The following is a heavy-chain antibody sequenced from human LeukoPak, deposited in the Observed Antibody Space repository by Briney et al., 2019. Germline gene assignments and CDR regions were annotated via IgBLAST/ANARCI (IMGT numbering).Heavy chain of an antibody. CDR2: ISYSGST. J-gene: IGHJ5*02. D-gene: IGHD4/OR15-4a*01. CDR1: GGSISSSSYY. CDR3: ARHRLDYGAPFDP. Sequence: PSETLSLTCTVSGGSISSSSYYWGWIRQPPGKGLEWIGSISYSGSTYYNPSLKSRVTIPIDTSKNQFSLKLSSVTAADTAVYYCARHRLDYGAPFDPWGQGTLVTVSS. V-gene: IGHV4-39*01.